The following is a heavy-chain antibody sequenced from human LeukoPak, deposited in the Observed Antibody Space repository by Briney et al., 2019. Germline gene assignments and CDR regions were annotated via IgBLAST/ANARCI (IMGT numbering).Heavy chain of an antibody. Sequence: ASVKVSCKASGYTFTSYDINWVRQATGQGLEWMGWMNPNSGNTGYAQKFQGRVTMTRNTSISSAYMELSSLRSEDTAVYYCARLPRPKYYYGSGSYFTWGQGTLVTVSS. D-gene: IGHD3-10*01. CDR1: GYTFTSYD. V-gene: IGHV1-8*01. J-gene: IGHJ5*02. CDR3: ARLPRPKYYYGSGSYFT. CDR2: MNPNSGNT.